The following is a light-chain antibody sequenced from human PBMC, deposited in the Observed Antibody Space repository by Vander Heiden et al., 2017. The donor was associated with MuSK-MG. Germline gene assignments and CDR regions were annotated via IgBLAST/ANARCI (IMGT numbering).Light chain of an antibody. Sequence: DIQMTQSPSTLSASVGDRVTITCRASQTISTWLAWYQQKPGKAPKLLIYKASSLESGVPWRFSGSGSGTEFTLTISSLQPDDFATYHCQQDNSYPYTFGQGTKLEIK. CDR3: QQDNSYPYT. J-gene: IGKJ2*01. V-gene: IGKV1-5*03. CDR2: KAS. CDR1: QTISTW.